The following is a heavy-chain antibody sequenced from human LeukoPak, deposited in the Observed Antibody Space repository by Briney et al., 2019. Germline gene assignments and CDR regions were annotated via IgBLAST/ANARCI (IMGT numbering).Heavy chain of an antibody. CDR3: ARAGTLYYYYYMDV. Sequence: ASVKVPCKASGGTFSSYTISWVRQAPGQGLEWMGRIIPILGIANYAQKFQGRVTITADESTSTAYMELSSLRSEDTAVYYCARAGTLYYYYYMDVWGKGTTVTVSS. CDR2: IIPILGIA. J-gene: IGHJ6*03. D-gene: IGHD1-1*01. CDR1: GGTFSSYT. V-gene: IGHV1-69*02.